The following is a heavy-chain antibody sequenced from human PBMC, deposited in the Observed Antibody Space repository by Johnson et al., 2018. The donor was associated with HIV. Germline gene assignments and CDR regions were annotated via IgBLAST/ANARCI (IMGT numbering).Heavy chain of an antibody. CDR2: ISYDGSNK. CDR1: GFTFSSYA. CDR3: AKGCRWLLERTYAFDI. D-gene: IGHD3-22*01. J-gene: IGHJ3*02. V-gene: IGHV3-30-3*01. Sequence: QVQLVESVGGVVQPGRSLRLSCAASGFTFSSYAMHWVRQAPGKGLEWVAVISYDGSNKYYADSVKGRFTISRDNSKNSLYLQMNSLRAEYTAVYYCAKGCRWLLERTYAFDIWGQGTMVTVSS.